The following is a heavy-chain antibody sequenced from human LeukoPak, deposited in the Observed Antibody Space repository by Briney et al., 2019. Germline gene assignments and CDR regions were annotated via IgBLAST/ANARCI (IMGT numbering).Heavy chain of an antibody. V-gene: IGHV3-74*01. CDR1: GFTFSSYS. CDR3: AKRPSSSWLGYYYYYMDV. D-gene: IGHD6-13*01. CDR2: INSDGSST. J-gene: IGHJ6*03. Sequence: GGSLRLSCAASGFTFSSYSMNWVRQAPGKGLVWVSRINSDGSSTSYADSVKGRFTISRDNAKNTLYLQMNSLRAEDTAVYYCAKRPSSSWLGYYYYYMDVWGKGTTVTVSS.